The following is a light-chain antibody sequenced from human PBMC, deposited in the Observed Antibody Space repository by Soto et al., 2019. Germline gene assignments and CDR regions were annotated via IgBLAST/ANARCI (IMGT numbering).Light chain of an antibody. Sequence: EIVMTQSPANLSVSPGERATLSCRASQTIYNNVAWYQQRPGQAPRLLIYDASTRATSVPARFSGSGSGTDFTLSISGLQSADCAVYYCQQFNKWPLTFGGGTKVEIK. CDR2: DAS. V-gene: IGKV3-15*01. CDR1: QTIYNN. CDR3: QQFNKWPLT. J-gene: IGKJ4*01.